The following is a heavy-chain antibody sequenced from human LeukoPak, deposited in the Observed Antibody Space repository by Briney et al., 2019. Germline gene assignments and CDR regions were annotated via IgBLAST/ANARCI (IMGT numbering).Heavy chain of an antibody. D-gene: IGHD3-3*01. J-gene: IGHJ4*02. CDR1: GYTFTSYG. Sequence: ASVKVSCKASGYTFTSYGTSWVRQAPGQGLEWMGWISAYNGDTNYAQKLQGRVTMTTDTSTSTAYMELRSLRSDDTAVYYCARDPDIYDFWSGYYEPGGYFDYWGQGTLVTVSS. CDR2: ISAYNGDT. V-gene: IGHV1-18*01. CDR3: ARDPDIYDFWSGYYEPGGYFDY.